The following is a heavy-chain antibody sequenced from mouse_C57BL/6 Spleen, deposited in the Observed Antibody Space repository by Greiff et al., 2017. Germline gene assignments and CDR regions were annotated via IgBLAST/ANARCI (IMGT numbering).Heavy chain of an antibody. CDR1: GYTFTDHT. V-gene: IGHV1-78*01. Sequence: VKLMESDAELVKPGASVKISCKVSGYTFTDHTIHWVKQRPEQGLEWIGYIYPRDGSTKYNEKFKGKATLTADKSSSTAYMQLNSLTSEDSAVYFCARDYDGPAWFAYWGQGTLVTVSA. D-gene: IGHD2-3*01. J-gene: IGHJ3*01. CDR2: IYPRDGST. CDR3: ARDYDGPAWFAY.